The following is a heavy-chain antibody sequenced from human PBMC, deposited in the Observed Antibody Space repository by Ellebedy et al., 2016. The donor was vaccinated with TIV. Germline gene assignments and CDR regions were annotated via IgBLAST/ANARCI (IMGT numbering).Heavy chain of an antibody. CDR3: ARGGSSTWYAPGAY. CDR1: GYTFTSYY. J-gene: IGHJ4*02. V-gene: IGHV1-2*02. D-gene: IGHD6-13*01. Sequence: ASVKVSCKASGYTFTSYYMHWVRQAPGQGLEWMGWINPNSGGTNYAQQFQGRVTMTRDPSISTAYVELSRLRSDDTAVYYCARGGSSTWYAPGAYWGQGTLVTVSS. CDR2: INPNSGGT.